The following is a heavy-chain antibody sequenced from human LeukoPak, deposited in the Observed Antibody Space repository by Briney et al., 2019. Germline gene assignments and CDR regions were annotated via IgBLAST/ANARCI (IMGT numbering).Heavy chain of an antibody. D-gene: IGHD6-13*01. Sequence: GGSLKTSCKGSGYSFTSYWIGWVRQMPGKGLEWMGIIYPGDSDTRYSPSFQGQVTISADKSISTAYLQWSSLKASDTAMYYCARRSSIAAAGAYYFDYWGQGTLVTVSS. CDR1: GYSFTSYW. V-gene: IGHV5-51*01. CDR3: ARRSSIAAAGAYYFDY. CDR2: IYPGDSDT. J-gene: IGHJ4*02.